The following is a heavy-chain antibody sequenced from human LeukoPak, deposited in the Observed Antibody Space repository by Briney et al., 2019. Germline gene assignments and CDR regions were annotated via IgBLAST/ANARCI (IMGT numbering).Heavy chain of an antibody. Sequence: GRSLRLPCAVSGFTFSSYGMHWVRQAPGKGLEWVAVIWYDGSNKYYADSVRGRFTISRDNSKNTLYLLMNSLRAEDSAVYYCARDRTRDCSGGSCYRHYFDYWGQGTLVSVSS. J-gene: IGHJ4*02. D-gene: IGHD2-15*01. CDR1: GFTFSSYG. V-gene: IGHV3-33*01. CDR2: IWYDGSNK. CDR3: ARDRTRDCSGGSCYRHYFDY.